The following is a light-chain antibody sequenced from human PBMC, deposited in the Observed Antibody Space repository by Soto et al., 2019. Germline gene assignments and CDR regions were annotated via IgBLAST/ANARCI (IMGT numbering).Light chain of an antibody. Sequence: EIVMTQSPSSLALSPGDRATLSCRASQSVSNNVAWFQQKPGQAPRLLIYGASTRATGIPLTFSGSGSGKEFTLTISSLQSEDFAVYYCQQYNNWPETFGQGTKVDIK. J-gene: IGKJ1*01. CDR2: GAS. CDR3: QQYNNWPET. V-gene: IGKV3-15*01. CDR1: QSVSNN.